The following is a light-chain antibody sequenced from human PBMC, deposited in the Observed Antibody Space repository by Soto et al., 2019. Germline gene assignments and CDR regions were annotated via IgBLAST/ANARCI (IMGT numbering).Light chain of an antibody. CDR3: CLYAGSHFL. CDR2: DVS. V-gene: IGLV2-11*01. Sequence: QSALTQPRSVSGSPGQSVTISCTGTSSDVGGYNYVSWYQQHPGKAPKLMIYDVSQRPSGVPDRFSGSKSGNTASLTISGLQHEDEADYYCCLYAGSHFLFGGGTKLTVL. J-gene: IGLJ2*01. CDR1: SSDVGGYNY.